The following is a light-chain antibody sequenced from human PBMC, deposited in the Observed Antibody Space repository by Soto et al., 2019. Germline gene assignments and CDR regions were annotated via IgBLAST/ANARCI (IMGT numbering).Light chain of an antibody. J-gene: IGKJ2*01. CDR2: VGS. CDR1: ENIRNY. CDR3: QQSYIVPYT. Sequence: DIQMTQSPSSLSASVGDRVTISCRSSENIRNYLIRYRQKPGKAPELLMYVGSTLESGVPSRFSGSGLGTDFTLAIKSLQPEDFGFYYCQQSYIVPYTFGRGTSLDI. V-gene: IGKV1-39*01.